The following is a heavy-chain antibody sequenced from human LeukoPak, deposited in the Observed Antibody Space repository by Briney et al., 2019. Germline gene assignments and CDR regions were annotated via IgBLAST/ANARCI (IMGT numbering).Heavy chain of an antibody. J-gene: IGHJ6*02. Sequence: GRSLRLSCAASGFTFSSYGMHWVRQAPGKGLEWVAVISYDGSNKYYADSVKGRFTISRDNSKNTLYLQMNSLRAEDTAVYYCAKGRRVLRFLEWLMDVWGQGTTVTVSS. CDR2: ISYDGSNK. V-gene: IGHV3-30*18. CDR3: AKGRRVLRFLEWLMDV. CDR1: GFTFSSYG. D-gene: IGHD3-3*01.